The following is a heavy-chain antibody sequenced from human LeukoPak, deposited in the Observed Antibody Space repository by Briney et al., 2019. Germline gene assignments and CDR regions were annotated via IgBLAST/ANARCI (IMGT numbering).Heavy chain of an antibody. Sequence: GRSLRLSCAASGFTFSSYGMHWVRQAPGKGLEWVAVIWYDGSNKYSADSVKGRFTISRDNSKNTLYLQMNSLRAEDTAVYYCARDSSVVPAAIAYYYYYYGMDVWGQGTTVTVSS. J-gene: IGHJ6*02. D-gene: IGHD2-2*01. CDR1: GFTFSSYG. CDR2: IWYDGSNK. CDR3: ARDSSVVPAAIAYYYYYYGMDV. V-gene: IGHV3-33*01.